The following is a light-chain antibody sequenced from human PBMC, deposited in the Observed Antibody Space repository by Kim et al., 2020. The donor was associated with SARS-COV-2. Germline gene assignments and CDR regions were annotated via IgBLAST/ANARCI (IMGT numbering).Light chain of an antibody. J-gene: IGLJ3*02. CDR3: CSYAGSDNWV. Sequence: QSALTQPPSASGSPGQSVTISYTGTSSDVGGYNYVSWYQQHPGKAPKLMIYEVTKRPSGVPDRFSGSKSGNTASLTVSGLQAEDEAEYYCCSYAGSDNWVFGGGTKLTVL. V-gene: IGLV2-8*01. CDR2: EVT. CDR1: SSDVGGYNY.